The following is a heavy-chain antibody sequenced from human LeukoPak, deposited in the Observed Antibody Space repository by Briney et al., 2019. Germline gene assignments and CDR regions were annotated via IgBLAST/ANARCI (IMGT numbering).Heavy chain of an antibody. CDR1: GFTFSSYA. D-gene: IGHD3-22*01. CDR3: AKDLHYYDSSGYSPFDY. V-gene: IGHV3-23*01. CDR2: ISGSGGST. Sequence: GGPLRLSCAASGFTFSSYAMSWVRQAPGKGLEWVSAISGSGGSTYYADSVKGRFTISRDNSKNTLYLQMNSLRAEDTAVYYCAKDLHYYDSSGYSPFDYWGQGTLVTVSS. J-gene: IGHJ4*02.